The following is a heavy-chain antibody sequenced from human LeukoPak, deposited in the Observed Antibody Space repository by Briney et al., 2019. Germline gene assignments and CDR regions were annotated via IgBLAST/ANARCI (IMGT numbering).Heavy chain of an antibody. CDR1: GFTFSSYE. V-gene: IGHV3-48*03. CDR3: AELGITMIGGV. Sequence: GGSLRLSCAASGFTFSSYEMNWVRQAPGKGLKWVSYISSSGSTIYYADSVKGRFTVSRDNAKNSLYLQMNSLRAEDTAVYYCAELGITMIGGVWGKGTTVTISS. CDR2: ISSSGSTI. D-gene: IGHD3-10*02. J-gene: IGHJ6*04.